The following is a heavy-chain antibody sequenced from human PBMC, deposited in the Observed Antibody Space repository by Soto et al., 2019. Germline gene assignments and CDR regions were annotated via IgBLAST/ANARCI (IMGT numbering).Heavy chain of an antibody. V-gene: IGHV4-30-4*01. D-gene: IGHD5-18*01. CDR1: NDSISNSAYL. CDR3: ARGRYSYGPYFDP. J-gene: IGHJ5*02. Sequence: SETLSLTCTVSNDSISNSAYLWTWIRQPPGKGLELIGYIYYSGSASFNPSLKSRVTISIDTSKSQFSLRLDSMTAADTAVYYCARGRYSYGPYFDPWGQGTLVTV. CDR2: IYYSGSA.